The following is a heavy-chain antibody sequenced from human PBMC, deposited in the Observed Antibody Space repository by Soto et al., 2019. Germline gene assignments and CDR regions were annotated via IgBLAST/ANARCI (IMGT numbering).Heavy chain of an antibody. CDR3: AGGTPVWFDP. V-gene: IGHV1-3*05. CDR2: INAGNGNT. Sequence: QVQLVQSGAEEKKPGASVKVSCKASGYTFSDYAIHWVRQAPGQRPEWMGWINAGNGNTKYSQKFQGRVTITRDTSASTGYLEVSSLRTEDKAVYYCAGGTPVWFDPWGQGTLVTVSS. J-gene: IGHJ5*02. D-gene: IGHD3-16*01. CDR1: GYTFSDYA.